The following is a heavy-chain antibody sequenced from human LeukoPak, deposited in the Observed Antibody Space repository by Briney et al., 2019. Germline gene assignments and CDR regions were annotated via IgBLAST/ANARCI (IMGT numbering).Heavy chain of an antibody. D-gene: IGHD3-10*02. J-gene: IGHJ6*04. Sequence: GALRLSCAASGFTFSNYGMHWVRQPPGKGLEWVAFIRYDGGIKHYADSVKGRFTISRDNAKNSLYLQMNSLRAEDTAVYYCAELGITMIGGVWGKGTTVTISS. CDR2: IRYDGGIK. CDR3: AELGITMIGGV. CDR1: GFTFSNYG. V-gene: IGHV3-30*02.